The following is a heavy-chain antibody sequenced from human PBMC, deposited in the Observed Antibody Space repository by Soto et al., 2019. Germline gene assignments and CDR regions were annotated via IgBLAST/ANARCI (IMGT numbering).Heavy chain of an antibody. V-gene: IGHV1-69*08. CDR3: ASVDVTVAPERHGAFDV. Sequence: QVQLVQSGAEVKRPGSSINISCKASGGTFSIYTVSWVRQAPGQGLEWMGRFIPMIGTANYAQNFQGRVTLRADKSATTAYMELRSLTPQDTALYYCASVDVTVAPERHGAFDVWGQGTAVTVSP. D-gene: IGHD2-21*02. CDR2: FIPMIGTA. J-gene: IGHJ3*01. CDR1: GGTFSIYT.